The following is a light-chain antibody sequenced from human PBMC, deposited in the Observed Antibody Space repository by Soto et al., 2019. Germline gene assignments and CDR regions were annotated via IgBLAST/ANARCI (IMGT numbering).Light chain of an antibody. CDR3: CSYAGSGTLL. CDR2: EGS. Sequence: QSALTQPASVSGSPGQSITISCTGTSIDVGNYNLVSWYQQHPGKAPKLMIYEGSKRPSGVSNRFSGSKSGNTASLTISGLQAEDEADYYCCSYAGSGTLLFGGGTKLTVL. J-gene: IGLJ2*01. V-gene: IGLV2-23*01. CDR1: SIDVGNYNL.